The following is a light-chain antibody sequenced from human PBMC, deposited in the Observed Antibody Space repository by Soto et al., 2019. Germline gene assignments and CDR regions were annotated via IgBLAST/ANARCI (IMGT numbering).Light chain of an antibody. J-gene: IGKJ1*01. CDR1: QSVSSN. CDR3: KQYNDWPPWT. Sequence: QSVSSNLAWYQQKPGQAPRLLIYGASTRATGIPARFSGSGSGTEFTLDISSLQSEDFAVYYCKQYNDWPPWTFGQGTKVDIK. V-gene: IGKV3-15*01. CDR2: GAS.